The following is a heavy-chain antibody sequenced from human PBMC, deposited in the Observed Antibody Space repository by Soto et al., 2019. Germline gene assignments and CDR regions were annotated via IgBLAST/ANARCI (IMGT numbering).Heavy chain of an antibody. CDR3: ARDQSDYDFWSGPIDY. Sequence: QVQLVESGGGVVQPGRSLRLSCAASGFTFSSYAMHWVRQAPGKGLVWVAVISYDGSNKYYADSVKGRFTISRDNSKNTLYLQMNSLRAEDTAVYYCARDQSDYDFWSGPIDYWGQGTLVTVSS. D-gene: IGHD3-3*01. CDR2: ISYDGSNK. V-gene: IGHV3-30-3*01. J-gene: IGHJ4*02. CDR1: GFTFSSYA.